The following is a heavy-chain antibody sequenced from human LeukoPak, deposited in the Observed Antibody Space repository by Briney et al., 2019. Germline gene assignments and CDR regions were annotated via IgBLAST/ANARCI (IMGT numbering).Heavy chain of an antibody. J-gene: IGHJ3*02. CDR1: GGSISSYY. D-gene: IGHD1-20*01. Sequence: PSETLSLTCTVSGGSISSYYWSWIRQPPGKGLEWIGYIYYSGSTNYNPSLKSRVTISVDTSKNQFSLKLSPVTAADTAVYYCAREEGNWNDLDAFDIWGQGTMVTVSS. V-gene: IGHV4-59*01. CDR3: AREEGNWNDLDAFDI. CDR2: IYYSGST.